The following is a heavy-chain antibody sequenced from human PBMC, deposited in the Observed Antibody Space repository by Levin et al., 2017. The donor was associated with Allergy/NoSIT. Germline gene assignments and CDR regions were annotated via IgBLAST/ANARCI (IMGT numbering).Heavy chain of an antibody. CDR3: AISGIAAAGTKTKSPDY. Sequence: GASVKVSCKGSGYSFTSYWISWVRQMPGKGLEWMGRIDPSDSYTNYSPSFQGHVTISADKSISTAYLQWSSLKASDTAMYYCAISGIAAAGTKTKSPDYWGQGTLVTVSS. D-gene: IGHD6-13*01. J-gene: IGHJ4*02. CDR1: GYSFTSYW. CDR2: IDPSDSYT. V-gene: IGHV5-10-1*01.